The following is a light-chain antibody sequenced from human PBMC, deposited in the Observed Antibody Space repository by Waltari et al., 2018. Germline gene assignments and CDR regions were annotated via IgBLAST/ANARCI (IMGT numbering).Light chain of an antibody. CDR3: QQSYSPPFT. CDR2: DAS. Sequence: DIQMTQSPSSLSTSVGDRATIPCRASRGIDSYLNWYQQRPGRAPKTLIYDASTLQREVHTRFSVGGIGTDFTLTINNLQPEDFATYFCQQSYSPPFTFGQGTRLEI. J-gene: IGKJ5*01. V-gene: IGKV1-39*01. CDR1: RGIDSY.